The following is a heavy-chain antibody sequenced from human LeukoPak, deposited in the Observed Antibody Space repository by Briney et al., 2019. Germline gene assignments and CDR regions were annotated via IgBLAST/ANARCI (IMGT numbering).Heavy chain of an antibody. CDR2: IQYDGSRK. CDR1: AVYFRTSD. V-gene: IGHV3-30*02. Sequence: GAPRLPCVTSAVYFRTSDIHWGRQAPGKGLEWVSFIQYDGSRKNYVDSVKGRFTISRDNSKNTLYLQMFSLRPEDTAVYFCAKDLILWGQGTVVTVSS. J-gene: IGHJ3*01. CDR3: AKDLIL.